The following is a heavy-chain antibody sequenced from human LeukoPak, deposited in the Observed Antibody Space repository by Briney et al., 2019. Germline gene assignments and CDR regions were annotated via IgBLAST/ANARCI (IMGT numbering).Heavy chain of an antibody. CDR3: AKRVGIEGAGPFDP. J-gene: IGHJ5*02. CDR1: GFTFSIYA. D-gene: IGHD6-13*01. Sequence: VGSLRVSCAASGFTFSIYAITCVRQAPGKGLWWGSSIIGSGYSTYYADSVKGRFTISRDNSKNTLYFQMNSLRGADTAVYYCAKRVGIEGAGPFDPWGPGTVGTVSS. CDR2: IIGSGYST. V-gene: IGHV3-23*01.